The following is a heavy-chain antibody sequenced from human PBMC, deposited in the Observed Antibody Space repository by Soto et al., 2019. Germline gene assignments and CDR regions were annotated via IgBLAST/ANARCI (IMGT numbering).Heavy chain of an antibody. Sequence: EVQLLESGGGLVQPGGSLRLSCAASGFTFSSYAMSWVRQAPGKGLEWVSVISGSGDSTSYAVSVKGRFTISRDFSKNMLYLQLNSLRAEDTAVYYCAKRGSGTYFDYWGQGTLVSVSS. CDR2: ISGSGDST. J-gene: IGHJ4*02. CDR1: GFTFSSYA. V-gene: IGHV3-23*01. CDR3: AKRGSGTYFDY. D-gene: IGHD3-10*01.